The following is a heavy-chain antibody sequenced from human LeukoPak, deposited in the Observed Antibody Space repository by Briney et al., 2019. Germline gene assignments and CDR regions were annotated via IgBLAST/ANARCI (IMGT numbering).Heavy chain of an antibody. CDR3: ARGGVSRAAFDL. CDR2: INPDGSDQ. Sequence: GGSLRLSCAASGFTFTSHWMNWVRQAPGKGLEWVANINPDGSDQQYVDSMKGRFTSSRDNARNSLFLQVNSLRAGDTAVYYCARGGVSRAAFDLWGQGTMVTVSS. J-gene: IGHJ3*01. V-gene: IGHV3-7*05. CDR1: GFTFTSHW.